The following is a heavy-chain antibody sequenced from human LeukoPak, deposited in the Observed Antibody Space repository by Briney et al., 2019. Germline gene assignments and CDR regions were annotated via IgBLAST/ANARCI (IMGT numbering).Heavy chain of an antibody. D-gene: IGHD3-22*01. CDR1: GFTFDDYA. J-gene: IGHJ4*02. CDR3: AKDMYYDSSGYYYDY. Sequence: GGSLRLSCAASGFTFDDYAMHWVRHAPGKGLEWVSGISWNSGSIGYADSVKGRFTISRDNAKNSLYLQMNSLRAEDTALYYYAKDMYYDSSGYYYDYWGQGTLVTVSS. CDR2: ISWNSGSI. V-gene: IGHV3-9*01.